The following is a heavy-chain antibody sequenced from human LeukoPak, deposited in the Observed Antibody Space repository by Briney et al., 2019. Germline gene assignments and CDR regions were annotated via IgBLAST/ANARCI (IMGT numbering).Heavy chain of an antibody. CDR2: INPSGGST. J-gene: IGHJ4*02. CDR1: GYTFTSYY. Sequence: GASVKVSCKASGYTFTSYYMHWVRQAPGQGLEWMGIINPSGGSTSYAQKFQGRVTMTRDTSTSTVYMELSSLRSEDTAVYYCARDPGYSYGPQTYYFDYWGQGTPVTVSS. V-gene: IGHV1-46*01. D-gene: IGHD5-18*01. CDR3: ARDPGYSYGPQTYYFDY.